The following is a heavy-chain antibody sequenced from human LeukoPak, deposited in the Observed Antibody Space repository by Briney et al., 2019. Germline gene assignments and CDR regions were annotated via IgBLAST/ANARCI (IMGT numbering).Heavy chain of an antibody. CDR3: ARRRGYGTAMVPDY. V-gene: IGHV4-34*01. CDR2: INHSGST. Sequence: SETLSLTCAVYGGSFSGYYWSWIRQPPGKGLEWIGEINHSGSTNYNPSLKSRVTISVDTSKNQFSLKLSSVTAADTAVYYCARRRGYGTAMVPDYWGQGTLVTVSS. D-gene: IGHD5-18*01. J-gene: IGHJ4*02. CDR1: GGSFSGYY.